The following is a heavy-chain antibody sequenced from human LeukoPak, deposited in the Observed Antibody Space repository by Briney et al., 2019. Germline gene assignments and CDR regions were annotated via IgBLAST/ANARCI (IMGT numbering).Heavy chain of an antibody. Sequence: GASVRVSCKASGYTFSDYYIHWVRQAPGQGLEWMGWINPNSGETNYPQKFQGRVTMTRDTSISTAYMELSRLRSDDTAVYYCARDPVATKERGDYWGQGTLVTVSS. CDR1: GYTFSDYY. CDR2: INPNSGET. V-gene: IGHV1-2*02. J-gene: IGHJ4*02. D-gene: IGHD5-12*01. CDR3: ARDPVATKERGDY.